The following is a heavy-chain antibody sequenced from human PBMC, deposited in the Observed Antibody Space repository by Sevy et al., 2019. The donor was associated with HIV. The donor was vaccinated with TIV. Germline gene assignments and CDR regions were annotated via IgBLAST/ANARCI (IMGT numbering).Heavy chain of an antibody. D-gene: IGHD3-10*01. J-gene: IGHJ4*02. CDR1: GFTFSSYG. V-gene: IGHV3-30*18. Sequence: GGSLRLSCAASGFTFSSYGMHWVRQAPGKGLEWVAVISYDGSNKYYADSVKGRFTISRDNSKNTLYLQMTSLRAEDTAVYYCAKEEITMVRGVIIGLVDYWGQGTLVTVSS. CDR2: ISYDGSNK. CDR3: AKEEITMVRGVIIGLVDY.